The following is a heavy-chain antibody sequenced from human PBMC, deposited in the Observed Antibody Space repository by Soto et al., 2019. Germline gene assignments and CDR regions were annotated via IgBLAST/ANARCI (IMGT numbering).Heavy chain of an antibody. D-gene: IGHD4-17*01. CDR1: GFTFSSYS. J-gene: IGHJ6*02. V-gene: IGHV3-21*01. CDR3: ARDGDYGDYMPYYYYYGMDV. Sequence: EVQLVESGGGLVKPGGSLRLSCAASGFTFSSYSMNWVRQAPGTGLEWVSSISSSSSDIYYADSVKGRFTISRDNAKNSLYLQMNSLRAEDTAVYYCARDGDYGDYMPYYYYYGMDVWGQGTTVTVSS. CDR2: ISSSSSDI.